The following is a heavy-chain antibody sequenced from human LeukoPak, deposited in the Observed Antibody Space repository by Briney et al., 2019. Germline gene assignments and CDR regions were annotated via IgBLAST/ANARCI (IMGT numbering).Heavy chain of an antibody. CDR2: IWYDGSNK. CDR3: ARQQYYYDSSGPDYYYYYMDV. Sequence: GRSLRLSCAASGFTFSSYGMHWVRQAPGKGLEWVAVIWYDGSNKYYADSVKGRFTISRDNSKNTLYPQMNSLRAEDTAVYYCARQQYYYDSSGPDYYYYYMDVWGKGTTVTVSS. CDR1: GFTFSSYG. D-gene: IGHD3-22*01. J-gene: IGHJ6*03. V-gene: IGHV3-33*01.